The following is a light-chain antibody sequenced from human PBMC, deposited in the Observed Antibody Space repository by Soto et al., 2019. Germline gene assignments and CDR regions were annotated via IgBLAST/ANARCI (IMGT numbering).Light chain of an antibody. J-gene: IGLJ1*01. CDR1: SSDVGGYNS. V-gene: IGLV2-14*01. CDR2: EVS. Sequence: QSVLTQPASVSGSPGQSITISCTGTSSDVGGYNSVSWYQQHPGKAPKLMIYEVSNRPSGVSNRFSGSKSGNTASLTISGLQAEDEADYYCSSYTSSSILFGTGTKLTVL. CDR3: SSYTSSSIL.